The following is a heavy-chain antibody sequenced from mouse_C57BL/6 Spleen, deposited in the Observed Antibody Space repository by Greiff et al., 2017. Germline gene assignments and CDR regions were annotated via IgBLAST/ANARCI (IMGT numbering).Heavy chain of an antibody. CDR1: GYTFTSYW. V-gene: IGHV1-7*01. CDR3: ARANYYGTSYWFAY. CDR2: INPSSGYT. D-gene: IGHD1-1*01. Sequence: QVQLKQSGAELVKPGASVKLSCKASGYTFTSYWMHWVQQRPGQGLEWIGYINPSSGYTNYNQKFKDKATLTVAKSSSTAYMQLSSLTYKDSEVSYCARANYYGTSYWFAYWGQGTLVTVSA. J-gene: IGHJ3*01.